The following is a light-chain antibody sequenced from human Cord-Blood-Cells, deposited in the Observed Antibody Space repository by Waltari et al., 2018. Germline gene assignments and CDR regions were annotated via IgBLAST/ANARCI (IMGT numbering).Light chain of an antibody. Sequence: DIQMTQSPSSLSASVGDRVTITCRASQSISSYLNWYQQKPGKAPKFLIYAASSLQSWVPSRFSGSGSGTDFTLTISSLQPEDFATYYCQQSYSTPLTFGPGTKVDIK. CDR3: QQSYSTPLT. CDR1: QSISSY. J-gene: IGKJ3*01. CDR2: AAS. V-gene: IGKV1-39*01.